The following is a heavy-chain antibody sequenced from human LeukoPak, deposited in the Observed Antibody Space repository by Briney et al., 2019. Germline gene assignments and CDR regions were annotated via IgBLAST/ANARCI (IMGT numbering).Heavy chain of an antibody. CDR2: ISGSGGNT. Sequence: GGSLRLSCAASGFTFSSYAMSRVRQAPGKGLEWVSAISGSGGNTYYADSVKGRFTISRDNSKNTLYLQMNSLRAEDTAVYFCAKDRQGSSRQRAVDYWGQGTLVTVSS. CDR3: AKDRQGSSRQRAVDY. CDR1: GFTFSSYA. D-gene: IGHD6-13*01. V-gene: IGHV3-23*01. J-gene: IGHJ4*02.